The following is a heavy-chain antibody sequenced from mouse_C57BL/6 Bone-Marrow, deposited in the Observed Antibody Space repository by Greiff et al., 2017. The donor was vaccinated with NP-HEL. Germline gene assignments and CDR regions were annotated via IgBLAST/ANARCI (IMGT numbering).Heavy chain of an antibody. V-gene: IGHV1-7*01. Sequence: VKLMESGAELAKPGASVKLSCKASGYTFTSYWMHWVKQRPGQGLEWIGYINPSSGYTKYNQKFKDKATLTADKSSSTAYMQLSSLTYEDSAVYYCASIYYDYDVGFAYWGQGTLVTVSA. J-gene: IGHJ3*01. CDR2: INPSSGYT. CDR1: GYTFTSYW. CDR3: ASIYYDYDVGFAY. D-gene: IGHD2-4*01.